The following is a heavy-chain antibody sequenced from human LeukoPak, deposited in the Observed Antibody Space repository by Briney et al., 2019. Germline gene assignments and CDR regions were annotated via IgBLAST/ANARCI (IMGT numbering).Heavy chain of an antibody. CDR1: GFSFTTSGVG. CDR2: IYWNDHK. J-gene: IGHJ4*02. V-gene: IGHV2-5*01. CDR3: AHLTLYDILTGSLYYFDY. Sequence: ESGPTLVNPTETLTLTCTFSGFSFTTSGVGVGWIRQPPGKALEWLALIYWNDHKPYSPALRSRLTVTKDTSKNQVVLTMTNMDPVDTATYYCAHLTLYDILTGSLYYFDYWGQGTLVTVSS. D-gene: IGHD3-9*01.